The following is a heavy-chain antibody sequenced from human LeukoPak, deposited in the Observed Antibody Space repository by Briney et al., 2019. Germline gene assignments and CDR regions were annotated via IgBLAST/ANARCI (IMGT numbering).Heavy chain of an antibody. Sequence: GGSLRLSCAASGFTFSNAWRSWVRQAPGKGLEWVGRIKSKSDGGTTDYAAPVKGRLTISRDYSKNTLYLQMNSLKTEDTAVYYCTTDFVVGAHYYYYMDVWGKGTTVTVYS. V-gene: IGHV3-15*01. J-gene: IGHJ6*03. CDR3: TTDFVVGAHYYYYMDV. CDR1: GFTFSNAW. D-gene: IGHD1-26*01. CDR2: IKSKSDGGTT.